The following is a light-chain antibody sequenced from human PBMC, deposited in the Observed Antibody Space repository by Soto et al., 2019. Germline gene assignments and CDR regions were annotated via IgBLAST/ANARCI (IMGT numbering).Light chain of an antibody. CDR3: QLYNNWPRA. J-gene: IGKJ1*01. CDR2: VAS. V-gene: IGKV3-15*01. Sequence: EIVMTQSPATLSVSPGERATLSCRASQGVNSNLAWYQQKPGQAPRLLFYVASTRATGIPGRFSGSGSGTEFPLTISSLQSEVNAVFSCQLYNNWPRASGQGTKV. CDR1: QGVNSN.